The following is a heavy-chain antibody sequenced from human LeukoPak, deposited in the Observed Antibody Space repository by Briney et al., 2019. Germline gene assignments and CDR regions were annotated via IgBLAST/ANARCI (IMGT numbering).Heavy chain of an antibody. Sequence: ASVKVSRKASGYTFTSYGISWVRQAPGQGLEWMGWISAYNGNTNYAQKLQGRVTMTTDTSTSTAYMELRSLRSDDTAVYYCARVYPSPDDMLTGYYNGAFDIWGQGTMVTVSS. CDR2: ISAYNGNT. CDR3: ARVYPSPDDMLTGYYNGAFDI. J-gene: IGHJ3*02. CDR1: GYTFTSYG. D-gene: IGHD3-9*01. V-gene: IGHV1-18*01.